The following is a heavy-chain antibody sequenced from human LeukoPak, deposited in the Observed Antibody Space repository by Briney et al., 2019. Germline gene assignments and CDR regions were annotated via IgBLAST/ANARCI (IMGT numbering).Heavy chain of an antibody. CDR3: ARGRRNDYVWGSYRSGYFDY. Sequence: PPETLSLTCAVYGGSFSGYYWSWIRQPPGKGLEWIGEINHSGSTNYNPSLKSRVTISVDTSKNQFSLKLSSVTAADTAVYYCARGRRNDYVWGSYRSGYFDYWGQGTLVTVSS. CDR2: INHSGST. D-gene: IGHD3-16*02. J-gene: IGHJ4*02. CDR1: GGSFSGYY. V-gene: IGHV4-34*01.